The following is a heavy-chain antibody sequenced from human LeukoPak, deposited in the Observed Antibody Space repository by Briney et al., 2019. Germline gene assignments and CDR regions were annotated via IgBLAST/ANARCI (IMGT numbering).Heavy chain of an antibody. D-gene: IGHD3-22*01. V-gene: IGHV3-23*01. CDR2: ISGSGGST. CDR1: GFSFNNYA. Sequence: GSLRLSCAAFGFSFNNYAMSWVRQAPGKGLEWVSAISGSGGSTYYADSVKGRFTISRDNSKNTLYLQMNSLRAEDTAVYYCAKDDSSGYYRLFDYWGQGTLVTVSS. CDR3: AKDDSSGYYRLFDY. J-gene: IGHJ4*02.